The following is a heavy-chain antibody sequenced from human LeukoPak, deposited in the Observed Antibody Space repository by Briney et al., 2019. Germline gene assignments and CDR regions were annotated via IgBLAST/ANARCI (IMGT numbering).Heavy chain of an antibody. CDR1: GFTFGSYA. CDR3: AKTRAEMAATPDDY. V-gene: IGHV3-23*01. CDR2: ISGRGSNT. Sequence: GGSLRLSCAASGFTFGSYAMTWVRQAQGKGLEWVSTISGRGSNTYYADSVKGRFTISRDNSKNTLYLQMNSLRAEDTAVYYCAKTRAEMAATPDDYWGQGTLVTVSS. D-gene: IGHD5-24*01. J-gene: IGHJ4*02.